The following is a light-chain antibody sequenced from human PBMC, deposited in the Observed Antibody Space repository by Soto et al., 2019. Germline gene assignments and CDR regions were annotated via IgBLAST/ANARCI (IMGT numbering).Light chain of an antibody. V-gene: IGKV3-20*01. CDR2: GAS. J-gene: IGKJ2*01. Sequence: EIVLTQSPGTLSLSPGERVTLSCRASQSVSSSYLAWYQQKFGQAPRLLIYGASTRATGIPDRFSGSGSATDFTLTISRLEPEYFAVYYYQQYGSSPYTFGQGTKLEIK. CDR3: QQYGSSPYT. CDR1: QSVSSSY.